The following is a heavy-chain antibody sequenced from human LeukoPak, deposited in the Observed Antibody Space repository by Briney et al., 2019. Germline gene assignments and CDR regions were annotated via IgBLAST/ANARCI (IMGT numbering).Heavy chain of an antibody. J-gene: IGHJ4*02. V-gene: IGHV3-33*01. Sequence: GRSLRLSCAASGFTFSSYGMHWVRQAPGKGLEWVAVIWYDGSNKYFADSVKGRFTISRDNSKNTLYLQMNSLRAEGTAVYYCARDMPLPGGIWGQGTLVTVSS. CDR3: ARDMPLPGGI. D-gene: IGHD2-2*01. CDR2: IWYDGSNK. CDR1: GFTFSSYG.